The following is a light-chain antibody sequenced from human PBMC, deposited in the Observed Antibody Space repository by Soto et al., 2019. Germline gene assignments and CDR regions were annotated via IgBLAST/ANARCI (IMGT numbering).Light chain of an antibody. CDR3: SSYTSSTTLEV. V-gene: IGLV2-14*01. CDR2: EVT. Sequence: QSALTQPASVSGSLGQSITISCTGTSRDVGRYNYVSWYQQHPGKAPKLIIYEVTTRPSGVSNRFSGSKSGNTASLTISGLQAEDESDYYCSSYTSSTTLEVFGTVTKLTVL. J-gene: IGLJ1*01. CDR1: SRDVGRYNY.